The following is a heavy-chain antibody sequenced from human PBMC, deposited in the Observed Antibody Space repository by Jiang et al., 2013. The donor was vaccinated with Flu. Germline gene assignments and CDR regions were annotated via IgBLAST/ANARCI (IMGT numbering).Heavy chain of an antibody. V-gene: IGHV1-46*01. J-gene: IGHJ3*02. CDR2: INPSGGST. Sequence: EWMGIINPSGGSTSYAQKFQGRVTMTRDTSTSTVYMELSSLRSEDTAVYYCAREGFSTVTTAGAFDIWGQGTMVTVSS. D-gene: IGHD4-17*01. CDR3: AREGFSTVTTAGAFDI.